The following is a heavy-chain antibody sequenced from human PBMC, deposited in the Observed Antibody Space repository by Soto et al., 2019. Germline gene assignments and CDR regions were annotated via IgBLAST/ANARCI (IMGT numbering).Heavy chain of an antibody. CDR1: GFTFSSYA. V-gene: IGHV3-23*01. J-gene: IGHJ4*02. CDR3: AKVKEGASDY. D-gene: IGHD1-26*01. CDR2: ISGSGERT. Sequence: EVQLLESGGGLVQPGGSLRLSCAASGFTFSSYAMSWVRQAPGKGLEWVSIISGSGERTYYADSVKGRFTISRDNSKNPLYLQMNSLRAEDTAVYYCAKVKEGASDYWGQGTLVTVSS.